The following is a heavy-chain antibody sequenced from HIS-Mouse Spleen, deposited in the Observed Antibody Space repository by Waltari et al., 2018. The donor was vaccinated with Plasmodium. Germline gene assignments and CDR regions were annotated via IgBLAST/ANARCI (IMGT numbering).Heavy chain of an antibody. CDR3: ASSWYWYFDL. D-gene: IGHD6-13*01. Sequence: EVQLVESGGGLVQPGGSLSLSCVASGFTFSSYWMSWVRQDPGKGLEWVANIKQDGSEKYYVDSVKGRFTISRDNAKNSLYLQMNSLRAEDTAVYYCASSWYWYFDLWGRGTLVTVSS. J-gene: IGHJ2*01. CDR2: IKQDGSEK. V-gene: IGHV3-7*01. CDR1: GFTFSSYW.